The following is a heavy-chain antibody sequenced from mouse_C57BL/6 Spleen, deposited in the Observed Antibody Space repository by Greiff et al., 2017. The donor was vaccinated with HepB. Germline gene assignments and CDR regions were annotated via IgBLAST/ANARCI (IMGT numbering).Heavy chain of an antibody. CDR3: ARCHYYGSSLYAMDY. J-gene: IGHJ4*01. Sequence: VMLVESGPELVKPGASVKISCKASGYAFSSSWMNWVKQRPGKGLEWIGRIYPGDGDTNYNGKFKGKATLTADKSSSTAYMQLSSLTSEDSAVYFCARCHYYGSSLYAMDYWGQGTSVTVSS. CDR1: GYAFSSSW. D-gene: IGHD1-1*01. CDR2: IYPGDGDT. V-gene: IGHV1-82*01.